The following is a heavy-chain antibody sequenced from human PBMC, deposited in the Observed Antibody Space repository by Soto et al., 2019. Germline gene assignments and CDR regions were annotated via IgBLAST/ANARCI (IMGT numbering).Heavy chain of an antibody. V-gene: IGHV3-30*18. J-gene: IGHJ4*01. D-gene: IGHD3-10*01. CDR1: GITFSDYT. CDR3: ANDRRRSSHPNPEVHY. Sequence: QVQLVESGGGVVQPGRSLRLSCEASGITFSDYTMHWVRQAPGKGLEWLSGITDGGGYKSYADSVKGRFSISRDKSKNTLALHMSGLRVEDTARYYFANDRRRSSHPNPEVHYWGHGTLVTGSS. CDR2: ITDGGGYK.